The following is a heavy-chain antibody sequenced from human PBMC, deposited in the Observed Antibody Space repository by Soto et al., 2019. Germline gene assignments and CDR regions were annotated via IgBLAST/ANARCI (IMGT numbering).Heavy chain of an antibody. CDR2: INEDGSET. Sequence: EGHLVESGGALAQPGGSLRLSCAASGFTFRTYWMSWVRQAPGKGLEWVANINEDGSETYYVDSVKGRFTMSRDNAKNSLFLQMNSLRAEDTALYYCARVGGSGTVDYWGQGTLVTVSS. CDR1: GFTFRTYW. J-gene: IGHJ4*02. CDR3: ARVGGSGTVDY. D-gene: IGHD6-19*01. V-gene: IGHV3-7*05.